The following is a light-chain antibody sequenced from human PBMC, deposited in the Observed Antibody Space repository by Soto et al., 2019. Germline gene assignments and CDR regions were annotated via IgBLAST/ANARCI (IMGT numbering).Light chain of an antibody. J-gene: IGKJ3*01. V-gene: IGKV4-1*01. CDR2: WAS. CDR3: QQLFTYPPT. Sequence: DIVMTQSPDSLAVSLGERATINCKSSQSVLYSSNDKNYLAWYQQKPGQPPKLLIYWASTRESGVPDRFSGSGSGTDFTLTISSLQAEDLATYYCQQLFTYPPTFGPGTKVDIK. CDR1: QSVLYSSNDKNY.